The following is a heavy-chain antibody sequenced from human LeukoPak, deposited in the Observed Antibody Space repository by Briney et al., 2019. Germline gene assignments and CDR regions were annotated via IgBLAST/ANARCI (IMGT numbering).Heavy chain of an antibody. CDR2: LYYSGST. V-gene: IGHV4-61*01. CDR3: ARERSSSWYGDWFDP. CDR1: GGSVSSGTYC. D-gene: IGHD6-13*01. Sequence: ASETLSLACTVSGGSVSSGTYCWSWIRQPPGKGLEWIGYLYYSGSTNYNPSLKSRVTISVDTSKNQFSLKLSSVTAADTAVYYCARERSSSWYGDWFDPWGQGTLVTVSS. J-gene: IGHJ5*02.